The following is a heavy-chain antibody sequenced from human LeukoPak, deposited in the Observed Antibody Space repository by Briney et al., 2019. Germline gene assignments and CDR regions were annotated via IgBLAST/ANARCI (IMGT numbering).Heavy chain of an antibody. CDR2: IYSSGST. D-gene: IGHD3-10*01. J-gene: IGHJ4*02. CDR3: ARDRGFGELFR. Sequence: SETLSLTCTVSGGSISSGSYYWSWIRQPAGKGLEWIGRIYSSGSTNYNPSLESRVAISVDTYKNQFSLRLSSVTAADTAVYYCARDRGFGELFRWGQGTLVTVSS. CDR1: GGSISSGSYY. V-gene: IGHV4-61*02.